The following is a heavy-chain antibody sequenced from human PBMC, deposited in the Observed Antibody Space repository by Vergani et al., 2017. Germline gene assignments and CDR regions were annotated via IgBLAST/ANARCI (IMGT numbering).Heavy chain of an antibody. CDR3: ARGGVTMVQGVPDAFDI. D-gene: IGHD3-10*01. CDR2: IYYSGST. J-gene: IGHJ3*02. CDR1: GGSISSYY. V-gene: IGHV4-59*01. Sequence: QVQLQESGPGLVKPSETLSLTCTVSGGSISSYYWSWIRQPPGKGLEWIGYIYYSGSTNYNPSLKSRVTISVDTSKNQFSLKLSSVTAADTAVYYCARGGVTMVQGVPDAFDIWGQGTMVTVSS.